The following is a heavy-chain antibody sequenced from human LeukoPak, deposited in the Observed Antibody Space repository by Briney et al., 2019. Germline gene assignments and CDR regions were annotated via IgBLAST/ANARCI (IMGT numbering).Heavy chain of an antibody. CDR1: GFTFSSYA. Sequence: GGSLRLSCAASGFTFSSYAMSWVRQAPGKGLEWASAISGSGGSTYYADSVKGRFTISRDNSKNTLYLQMNSLRAEDTAVYYCAKTDSSSWYVSSWFDPWGQGTLVTVSS. V-gene: IGHV3-23*01. J-gene: IGHJ5*02. D-gene: IGHD6-13*01. CDR3: AKTDSSSWYVSSWFDP. CDR2: ISGSGGST.